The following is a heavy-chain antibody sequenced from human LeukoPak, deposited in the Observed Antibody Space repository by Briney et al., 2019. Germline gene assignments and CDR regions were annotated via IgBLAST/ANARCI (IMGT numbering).Heavy chain of an antibody. CDR1: GYTLTELS. D-gene: IGHD2-15*01. J-gene: IGHJ4*02. V-gene: IGHV1-24*01. CDR2: FDPEDGET. CDR3: ATAHARTGYCSGGSCYPFDY. Sequence: GASVKVSCKFSGYTLTELSMHWVRQAPGKGLEWMGGFDPEDGETIYAQKFQGRVTMTEDTSTDTAYMELSSLRSKDTAVYYCATAHARTGYCSGGSCYPFDYWGQGTLVTVSS.